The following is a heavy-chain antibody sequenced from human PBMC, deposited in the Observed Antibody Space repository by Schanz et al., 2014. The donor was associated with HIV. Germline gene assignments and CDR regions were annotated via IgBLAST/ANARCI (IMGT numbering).Heavy chain of an antibody. CDR3: ARDGSLNRGFDY. CDR1: GFTFSSYG. J-gene: IGHJ4*02. Sequence: QVQVVESGGGVVQPGRSLRLSCAGSGFTFSSYGMHWVRQAPGKGLEWVAVICYDGSNKYYADSVKGRFTTSRDNSKNTLYLQMNSLRAEDTAVYYCARDGSLNRGFDYWGQGTLVTVSS. D-gene: IGHD3-10*01. CDR2: ICYDGSNK. V-gene: IGHV3-33*08.